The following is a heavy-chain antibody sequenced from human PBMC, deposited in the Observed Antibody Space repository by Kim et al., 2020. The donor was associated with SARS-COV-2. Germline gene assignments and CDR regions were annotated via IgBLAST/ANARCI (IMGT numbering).Heavy chain of an antibody. D-gene: IGHD3-10*01. Sequence: YYEDAVKGRFTMPRDNAKNALYLEMNSLRAEDTAIDYCASLDSAQVPGVFWGQGTLVTVSS. J-gene: IGHJ4*02. V-gene: IGHV3-7*03. CDR3: ASLDSAQVPGVF.